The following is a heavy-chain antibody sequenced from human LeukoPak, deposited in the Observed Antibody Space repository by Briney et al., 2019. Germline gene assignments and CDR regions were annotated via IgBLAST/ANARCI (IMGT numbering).Heavy chain of an antibody. Sequence: GRSLRLSCAASGFTFSSYAMSWVRQAPGKGLEWVSAISGSGGSTYYADSVKGRFTISKDNSKNTLYLQMNSLRAEDTAVYYCAKDRHRGYSYGADFDYWGQGTLVTVSS. CDR1: GFTFSSYA. CDR3: AKDRHRGYSYGADFDY. V-gene: IGHV3-23*01. J-gene: IGHJ4*02. D-gene: IGHD5-18*01. CDR2: ISGSGGST.